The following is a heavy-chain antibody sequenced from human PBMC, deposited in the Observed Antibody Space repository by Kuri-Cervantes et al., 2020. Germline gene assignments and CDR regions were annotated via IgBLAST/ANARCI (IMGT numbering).Heavy chain of an antibody. CDR3: ARALGYCSGGSCYWFDP. Sequence: LRLSCAVSGGSISSGGYSWSWIRQPPGKGLEWIGYIYHSGSTYYNPSLKSRVTISVDRSKNQFSLKLSSVTAADTAVYYCARALGYCSGGSCYWFDPWGQGTLVTVSS. J-gene: IGHJ5*02. CDR1: GGSISSGGYS. V-gene: IGHV4-30-2*01. CDR2: IYHSGST. D-gene: IGHD2-15*01.